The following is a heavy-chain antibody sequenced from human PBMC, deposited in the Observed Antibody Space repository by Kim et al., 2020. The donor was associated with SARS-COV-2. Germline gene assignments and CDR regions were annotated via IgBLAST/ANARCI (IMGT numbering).Heavy chain of an antibody. CDR3: LMREGYCGGN. Sequence: SVKVSCKASGYTFSGYAISWVRQAPGQGLEWMGVIIPNVATTNYAQKYEGRVTITTDKSTTTAYMELSSLRSDDTAMYYCLMREGYCGGNWGLGSRV. D-gene: IGHD2-21*01. CDR2: IIPNVATT. CDR1: GYTFSGYA. J-gene: IGHJ2*01. V-gene: IGHV1-69*05.